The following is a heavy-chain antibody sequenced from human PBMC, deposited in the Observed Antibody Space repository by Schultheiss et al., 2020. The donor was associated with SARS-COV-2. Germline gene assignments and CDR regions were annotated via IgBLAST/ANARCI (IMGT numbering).Heavy chain of an antibody. Sequence: GGSLRLSCAASGFTFSSYTMSWVRQAPGKGLEWVSVIGGSGDRTFFADSVKGRFTISRDNSKNTLYLQMNSLRAEDTAVYYCARDQGAFDYWGQGTLVTVSS. CDR2: IGGSGDRT. V-gene: IGHV3-23*01. J-gene: IGHJ4*02. CDR1: GFTFSSYT. CDR3: ARDQGAFDY. D-gene: IGHD1-26*01.